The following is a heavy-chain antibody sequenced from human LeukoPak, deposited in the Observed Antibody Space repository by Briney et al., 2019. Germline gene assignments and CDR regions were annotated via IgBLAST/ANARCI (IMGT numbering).Heavy chain of an antibody. Sequence: SETLSHTCAVYGGSFSGYYWSWIRQPPGKGLERIGEINHSGSANYNPSLKSRVTISVDTSKNQFSLKLSSVTAADTAVYYCVRVHTIFGVVINFFDYWGQGTLVTVSS. CDR1: GGSFSGYY. D-gene: IGHD3-3*01. CDR2: INHSGSA. J-gene: IGHJ4*02. V-gene: IGHV4-34*01. CDR3: VRVHTIFGVVINFFDY.